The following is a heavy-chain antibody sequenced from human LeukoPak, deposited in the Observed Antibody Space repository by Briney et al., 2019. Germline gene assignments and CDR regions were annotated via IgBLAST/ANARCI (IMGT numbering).Heavy chain of an antibody. CDR1: GFTFSSYW. J-gene: IGHJ5*01. Sequence: GGSLRLSCAASGFTFSSYWMNWVRQAPGEGLAWVALIWFDGSNDYYVDSVRGRFTISRDNSKDTVFLQMNSLTVDDTAVYYCARSVGGTTGTIDSWGRGTLVTVS. V-gene: IGHV3-33*08. CDR3: ARSVGGTTGTIDS. CDR2: IWFDGSND. D-gene: IGHD1/OR15-1a*01.